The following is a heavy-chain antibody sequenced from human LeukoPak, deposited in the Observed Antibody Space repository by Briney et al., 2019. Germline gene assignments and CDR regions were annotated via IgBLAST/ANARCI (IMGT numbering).Heavy chain of an antibody. CDR1: GFTFTNAW. J-gene: IGHJ4*02. CDR2: IYNKCNGGTT. V-gene: IGHV3-15*01. D-gene: IGHD2-21*02. Sequence: GGSLRLSCAASGFTFTNAWVSWVRQAPGKGPEWGARIYNKCNGGTTDYATAVKGRITISREDSRNTLVLQMNTRRTEDTAVYHCTTSLAGAATAIYPFDYCGQGTLVTVSS. CDR3: TTSLAGAATAIYPFDY.